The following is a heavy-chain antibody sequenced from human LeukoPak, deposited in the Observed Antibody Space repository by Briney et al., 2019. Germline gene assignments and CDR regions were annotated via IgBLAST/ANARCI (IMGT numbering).Heavy chain of an antibody. CDR1: GFTFSNNW. J-gene: IGHJ4*02. D-gene: IGHD4-17*01. CDR2: VKPDGSEK. V-gene: IGHV3-7*01. CDR3: AREHDYGDLYFDY. Sequence: GGSLRLSCAASGFTFSNNWMSWVRQTPGKGLEWVAKVKPDGSEKSYVDSVKGRFTISRDNAKNSLYLQMNSLRAEDAAVYYCAREHDYGDLYFDYWGQGTLVTVSS.